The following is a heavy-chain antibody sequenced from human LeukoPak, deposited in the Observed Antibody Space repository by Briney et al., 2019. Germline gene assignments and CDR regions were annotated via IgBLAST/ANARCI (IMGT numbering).Heavy chain of an antibody. J-gene: IGHJ5*02. CDR1: GGSISSYY. Sequence: ASETLSLTCTVSGGSISSYYWSWIRQPPGKGLEWIGYIYYSGSTNYNPSLKSRVTISVDTSKNQFSLKLSSVTAADTAVYYCARFYGSGSYIWFDPWGQGTLVTVSS. CDR3: ARFYGSGSYIWFDP. CDR2: IYYSGST. D-gene: IGHD3-10*01. V-gene: IGHV4-59*01.